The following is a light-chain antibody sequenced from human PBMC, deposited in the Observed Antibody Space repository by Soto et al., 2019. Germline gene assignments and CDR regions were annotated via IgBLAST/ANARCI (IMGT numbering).Light chain of an antibody. V-gene: IGKV3-20*01. CDR1: QSVRSSY. Sequence: EIVLTQSPGTLSLSPGERATLSCRASQSVRSSYLAWYQQKLCQAPRLLIYGVSNRATGIPDRFSGSGSGTDFTLTISRLEADDFAVYYCQQYGTSPRTFGQGTKVEIK. CDR3: QQYGTSPRT. J-gene: IGKJ1*01. CDR2: GVS.